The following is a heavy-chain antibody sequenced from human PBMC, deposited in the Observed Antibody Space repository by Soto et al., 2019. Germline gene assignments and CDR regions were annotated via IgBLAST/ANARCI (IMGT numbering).Heavy chain of an antibody. V-gene: IGHV1-69*02. D-gene: IGHD3-10*01. CDR1: GGTFSSYT. Sequence: QVLLVQSGAEVKKPGSSVKVSCTASGGTFSSYTISWVRQAPGQGPEWMGRFIPMVAMSDYARRFQGRVTITADTSTSTVYMQLHSLRSEDTAVYYCATNYGSGSTHFDHWGQGTLVTVSS. J-gene: IGHJ4*02. CDR2: FIPMVAMS. CDR3: ATNYGSGSTHFDH.